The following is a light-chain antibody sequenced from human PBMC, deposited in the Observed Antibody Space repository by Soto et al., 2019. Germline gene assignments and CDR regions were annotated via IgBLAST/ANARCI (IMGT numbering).Light chain of an antibody. Sequence: DIQMTQSPSSLSASVGDRVTITCRASQSISNYLNWYQQKPGKAPKLLIYAASSLQSGVPSRFSGSGSGTDFTLTISSLQPEDFATYYCQQSYSGATFGPGTKVDNK. CDR1: QSISNY. CDR3: QQSYSGAT. CDR2: AAS. V-gene: IGKV1-39*01. J-gene: IGKJ3*01.